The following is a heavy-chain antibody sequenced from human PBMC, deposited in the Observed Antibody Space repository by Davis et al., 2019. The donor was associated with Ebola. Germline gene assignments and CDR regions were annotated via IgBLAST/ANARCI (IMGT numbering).Heavy chain of an antibody. CDR3: ARQDGANSDAFDM. Sequence: GESLKISCAASGFSVSDNYMNWLRQAPGKGLEWVSLISAGSRFIYYADSVKGRFSISRDDAKKSLFLQMTSLRVEDTAVYYCARQDGANSDAFDMWGQGTLVTVSS. CDR2: ISAGSRFI. J-gene: IGHJ3*02. D-gene: IGHD4-23*01. CDR1: GFSVSDNY. V-gene: IGHV3-69-1*01.